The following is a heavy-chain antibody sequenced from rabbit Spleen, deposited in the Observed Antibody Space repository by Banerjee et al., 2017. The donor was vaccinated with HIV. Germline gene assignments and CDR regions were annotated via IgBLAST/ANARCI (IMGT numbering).Heavy chain of an antibody. CDR1: GFSFSSNW. Sequence: LEESGGGLVKPGGTLTLTCTVSGFSFSSNWICWVRQAPGKGLEWIACIDTSDGDTDYANWPKGRFTISKASSTTVTLKMTSLTAADTATYFCARDLAGAIGWNFNLWGQGTLVTVS. V-gene: IGHV1S45*01. J-gene: IGHJ4*01. D-gene: IGHD4-1*01. CDR2: IDTSDGDT. CDR3: ARDLAGAIGWNFNL.